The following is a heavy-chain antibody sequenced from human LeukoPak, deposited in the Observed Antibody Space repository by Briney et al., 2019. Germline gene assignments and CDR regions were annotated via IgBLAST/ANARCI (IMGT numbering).Heavy chain of an antibody. Sequence: KTSETLSLTCAVSGGSFSVHYWSWIRQPPGKGLEWIGEINQSGSTTYNPSLKSRVTVSVDTSKNQFSLKLSSVTAADTAVYYCATSYIGGFGKPDYWGQGTLVTVSS. CDR2: INQSGST. CDR3: ATSYIGGFGKPDY. D-gene: IGHD2-15*01. CDR1: GGSFSVHY. V-gene: IGHV4-34*01. J-gene: IGHJ4*02.